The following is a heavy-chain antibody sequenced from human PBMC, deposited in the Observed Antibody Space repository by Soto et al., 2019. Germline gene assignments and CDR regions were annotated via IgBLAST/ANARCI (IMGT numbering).Heavy chain of an antibody. D-gene: IGHD3-10*02. CDR1: GGSISSGGYS. CDR2: IYHSGST. J-gene: IGHJ4*02. Sequence: QLQLQESGSGLVKPSQTLSLTCAVSGGSISSGGYSWSWIRQPPGKGLEWIGYIYHSGSTYYNPSLKRRVPISVDRSKNQFSLKLSSVTAADTAVYYCARLVTTFGYFDYWGQGTLVTVSS. V-gene: IGHV4-30-2*01. CDR3: ARLVTTFGYFDY.